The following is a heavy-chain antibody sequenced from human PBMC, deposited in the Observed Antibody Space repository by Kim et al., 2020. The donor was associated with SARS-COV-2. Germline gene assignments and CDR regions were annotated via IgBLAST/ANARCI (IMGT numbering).Heavy chain of an antibody. V-gene: IGHV5-10-1*01. CDR3: ARSVVNSSRGSFDI. Sequence: GESLKISCKVSRYTFTNYWISWVRQMPDKGLEWMGKIDPSDSYSNYSPSFEGHVTISVDNSITTAYVQWRSLKASDTAMYYCARSVVNSSRGSFDIWGQGTMVTVSS. CDR2: IDPSDSYS. D-gene: IGHD6-13*01. CDR1: RYTFTNYW. J-gene: IGHJ3*02.